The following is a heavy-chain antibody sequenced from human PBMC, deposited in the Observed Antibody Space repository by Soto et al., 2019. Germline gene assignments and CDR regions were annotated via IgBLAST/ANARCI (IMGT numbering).Heavy chain of an antibody. Sequence: FSSYTISWVRQAPGQGLEWMGRIIPILGIANYAQKFQGRVTITADKSTSTAYMELSSLRSEDTAVYYCARLPRRDSSSWFDPWGQGTLVTVSS. D-gene: IGHD6-13*01. V-gene: IGHV1-69*02. CDR2: IIPILGIA. J-gene: IGHJ5*02. CDR3: ARLPRRDSSSWFDP. CDR1: FSSYT.